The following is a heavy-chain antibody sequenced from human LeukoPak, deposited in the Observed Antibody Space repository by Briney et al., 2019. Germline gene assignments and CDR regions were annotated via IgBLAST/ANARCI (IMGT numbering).Heavy chain of an antibody. CDR3: VRVKVVPAATPFDY. CDR2: IYHSGST. J-gene: IGHJ4*02. D-gene: IGHD2-2*02. V-gene: IGHV4-4*02. Sequence: SGTLSLTCAVSGGSISSSNWWSWVRQPPGKGLEWIGEIYHSGSTNYNPSLKSRVTISVDKSKNQFSLKLSSVTAADTAVYYCVRVKVVPAATPFDYWGQGTLVTVSS. CDR1: GGSISSSNW.